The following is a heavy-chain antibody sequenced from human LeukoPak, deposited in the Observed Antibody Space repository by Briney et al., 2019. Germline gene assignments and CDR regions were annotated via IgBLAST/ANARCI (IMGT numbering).Heavy chain of an antibody. CDR3: TINLRDY. V-gene: IGHV1-24*01. J-gene: IGHJ4*02. CDR2: FDPEDGET. CDR1: GYTLTKLS. Sequence: VSVKVPCKVSGYTLTKLSMHWVRLTTGEGLQWMGGFDPEDGETTYAQRFRGRLTMTEDTSADTAYMELSSLRSEDTAIYFCTINLRDYWGQGTLVTVSS.